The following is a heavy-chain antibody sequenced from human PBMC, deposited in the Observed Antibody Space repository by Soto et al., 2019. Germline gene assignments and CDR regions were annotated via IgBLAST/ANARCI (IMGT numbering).Heavy chain of an antibody. CDR1: GFIFSNYG. CDR2: IWFDGSNK. Sequence: GGSLILSCPASGFIFSNYGMHWVRQAPGKGLEWVALIWFDGSNKYYADSVKGRFTISRDNSKNTLYLEMNSLRAEDTAVYYCARDRRAPPGPGGNYYYYWGQGALVTVSS. J-gene: IGHJ4*02. CDR3: ARDRRAPPGPGGNYYYY. D-gene: IGHD1-26*01. V-gene: IGHV3-33*01.